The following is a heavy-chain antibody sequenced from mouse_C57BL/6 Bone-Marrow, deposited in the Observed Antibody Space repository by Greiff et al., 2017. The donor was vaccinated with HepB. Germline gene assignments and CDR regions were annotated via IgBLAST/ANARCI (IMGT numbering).Heavy chain of an antibody. Sequence: EVKLMESGGGLVKPGGSLKLSCAASGFTFSDYGMHWVRQAPEKGLEWVAYISSGSSTIYYADTVKGRFTISRDNAKNTLFLQMTSLRSEDTAMYYCAREAYYSNYVAYWGQGTLVTVSA. V-gene: IGHV5-17*01. D-gene: IGHD2-5*01. CDR3: AREAYYSNYVAY. CDR1: GFTFSDYG. J-gene: IGHJ3*01. CDR2: ISSGSSTI.